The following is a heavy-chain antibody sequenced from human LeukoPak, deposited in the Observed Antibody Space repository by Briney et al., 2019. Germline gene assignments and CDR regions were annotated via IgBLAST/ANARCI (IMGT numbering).Heavy chain of an antibody. D-gene: IGHD3-3*01. CDR3: ASAPTYYDFWSGYPWFDP. Sequence: LVKPSETPSLTCTVSGGSVSSGGHYWSWIRQPPGKGLEWIGYIFYSVTTKYNPSLKSRVTISVDTSKNQFSLKLSSVTAADTAVYYCASAPTYYDFWSGYPWFDPWGQGTLVTVSS. CDR1: GGSVSSGGHY. V-gene: IGHV4-61*08. CDR2: IFYSVTT. J-gene: IGHJ5*02.